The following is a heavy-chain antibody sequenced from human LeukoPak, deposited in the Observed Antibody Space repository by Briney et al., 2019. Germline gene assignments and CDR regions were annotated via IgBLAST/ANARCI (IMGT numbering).Heavy chain of an antibody. CDR2: IKEDGSET. CDR1: GFTFTKYW. J-gene: IGHJ4*02. D-gene: IGHD6-13*01. Sequence: PGGSLRLSCAASGFTFTKYWMSWFRQPPGKGLELVANIKEDGSETYYVDSVKGRFIISRDSAKNSLYLQMASLRAEDTGLYYCARAAGGYFDYWGQGIMVTVSS. V-gene: IGHV3-7*01. CDR3: ARAAGGYFDY.